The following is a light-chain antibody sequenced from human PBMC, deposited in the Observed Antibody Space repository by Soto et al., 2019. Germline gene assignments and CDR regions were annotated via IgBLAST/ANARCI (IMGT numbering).Light chain of an antibody. CDR3: QPYNNWPLT. CDR2: GAS. J-gene: IGKJ4*01. CDR1: QSVDSH. Sequence: EIVMTQSPATLSVSPGDRATLSCRASQSVDSHLAWYQQKPGQPPRLIIYGASTRATGFTARFTGSGSGTEFTLTIRSLQSEDFALYYCQPYNNWPLTVGGGTKVDIK. V-gene: IGKV3-15*01.